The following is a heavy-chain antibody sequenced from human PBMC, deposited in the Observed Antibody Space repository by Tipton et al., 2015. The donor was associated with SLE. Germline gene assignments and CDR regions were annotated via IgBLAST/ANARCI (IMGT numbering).Heavy chain of an antibody. D-gene: IGHD5-18*01. CDR1: GFTFGDYA. CDR2: INSDGSST. Sequence: GSLRLSCTASGFTFGDYAMSWFRQAPGKGLVWVSRINSDGSSTSYADSVKGRFTISRDNAKNTLYLQMNSLRAEDTAVYYCARDTAMEYYFDYWGQGTLVTVSS. J-gene: IGHJ4*02. CDR3: ARDTAMEYYFDY. V-gene: IGHV3-74*01.